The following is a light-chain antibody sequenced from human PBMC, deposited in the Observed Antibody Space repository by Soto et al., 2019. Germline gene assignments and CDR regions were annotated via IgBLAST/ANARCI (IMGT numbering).Light chain of an antibody. CDR1: QSISNW. CDR2: HAS. Sequence: DIQMTQSPSTLPASVGDRVTITCRASQSISNWWAWYQQKPGTAPKVLIYHASNLQSGGPSRFSGSGSGTEFTLTISSLQPDDFPTYYCHQYNSYSFGQGTKVEIK. CDR3: HQYNSYS. V-gene: IGKV1-5*01. J-gene: IGKJ1*01.